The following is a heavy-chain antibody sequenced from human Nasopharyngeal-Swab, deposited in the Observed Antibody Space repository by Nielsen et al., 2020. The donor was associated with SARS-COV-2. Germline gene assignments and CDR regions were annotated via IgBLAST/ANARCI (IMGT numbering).Heavy chain of an antibody. D-gene: IGHD4-17*01. Sequence: SETLSLTCAVYGGSFSGYYWSWIRQPPGKGLEWIGEINHSGSTNYNPSLKSRVTISVDTSKNQFSLKLASVTAADTAVYYCARGLITTVTTYWYFDLWGRGTLVTVSS. J-gene: IGHJ2*01. CDR3: ARGLITTVTTYWYFDL. CDR2: INHSGST. V-gene: IGHV4-34*01. CDR1: GGSFSGYY.